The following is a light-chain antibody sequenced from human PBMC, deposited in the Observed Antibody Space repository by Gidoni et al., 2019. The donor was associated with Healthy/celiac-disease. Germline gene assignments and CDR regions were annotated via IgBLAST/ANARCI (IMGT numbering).Light chain of an antibody. V-gene: IGKV1-39*01. CDR2: AAS. Sequence: DIQMIQPPPAPSASVADRITIPCCTSQSISSYFNCYYQKTGKAPTLLIYAASSLKGRVPSRLIGGGSGTNYTITISSMQPEEVVAYYCRQSYSTPAWTFGQGTKVEIK. J-gene: IGKJ1*01. CDR1: QSISSY. CDR3: RQSYSTPAWT.